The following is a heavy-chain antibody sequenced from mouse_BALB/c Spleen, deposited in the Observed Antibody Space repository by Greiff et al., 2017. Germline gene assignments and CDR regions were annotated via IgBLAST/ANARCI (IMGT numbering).Heavy chain of an antibody. D-gene: IGHD1-2*01. CDR1: GFAFSSYD. CDR2: ISSGGGST. Sequence: EVQVVESGGGLVKPGGSLKLSCAASGFAFSSYDMSWVRQTPEKRLEWVAYISSGGGSTYYPDTVKGRFTISRDNAKNTLYLQMSSLKSEDTAMYYCARHGGTTAGYAMDYWGQGTSVTVSS. V-gene: IGHV5-12-1*01. J-gene: IGHJ4*01. CDR3: ARHGGTTAGYAMDY.